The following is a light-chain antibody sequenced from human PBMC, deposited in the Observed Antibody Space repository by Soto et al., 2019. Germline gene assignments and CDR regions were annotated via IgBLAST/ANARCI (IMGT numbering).Light chain of an antibody. CDR3: ATWDDSLSGPV. CDR1: SSNIGSSD. Sequence: QSVLTQPPSVSGTPGQRVSISCSGSSSNIGSSDVYWYQQLPGTAPKLFIYENNRRPSGVPDRFSGSKSGTSASLAISGLRSEDEADYYCATWDDSLSGPVFGGGTKVTVL. J-gene: IGLJ2*01. CDR2: ENN. V-gene: IGLV1-47*01.